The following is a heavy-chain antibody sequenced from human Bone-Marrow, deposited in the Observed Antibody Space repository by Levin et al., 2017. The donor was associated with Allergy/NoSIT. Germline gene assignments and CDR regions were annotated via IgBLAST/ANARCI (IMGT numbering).Heavy chain of an antibody. D-gene: IGHD6-13*01. V-gene: IGHV3-23*01. CDR1: GFTFNSHV. Sequence: PGGSLRLSCTTSGFTFNSHVVNWVRLAPGKGLEWVSAIGENAGDKYYADSVKGRFSISRDTSKNTVYLQMNSLRAEDTAVYYCASSSTWYRPFDMWGQGTMVTLSS. J-gene: IGHJ3*02. CDR2: IGENAGDK. CDR3: ASSSTWYRPFDM.